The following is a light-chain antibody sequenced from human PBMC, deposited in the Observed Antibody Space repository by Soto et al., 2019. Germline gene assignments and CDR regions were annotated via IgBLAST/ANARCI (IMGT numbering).Light chain of an antibody. Sequence: DIQMTQSPSSLSAFVGDRVPITCRASQSISTYFNWYQQKPGKAPKVLIYAASSLQGGVPSRFSGSGSGTDFTLTISSLQPEDFATYYCQQSYNTPYTFGQGTKLEIK. V-gene: IGKV1-39*01. CDR2: AAS. CDR1: QSISTY. CDR3: QQSYNTPYT. J-gene: IGKJ2*01.